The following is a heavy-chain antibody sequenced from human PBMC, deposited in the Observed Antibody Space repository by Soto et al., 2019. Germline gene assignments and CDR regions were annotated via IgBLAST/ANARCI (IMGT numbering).Heavy chain of an antibody. V-gene: IGHV3-48*01. CDR1: GFTFSSYT. D-gene: IGHD3-22*01. Sequence: GGSLRLSCAASGFTFSSYTFNWVRRAPGKGLEWISYISNDGRSTYYANSVKGRFTISRDNGRDSLFLQMNSLKIEDTAVYYCTTDSYSTMIVVRFDYWGHGTLVTVSS. J-gene: IGHJ4*01. CDR3: TTDSYSTMIVVRFDY. CDR2: ISNDGRST.